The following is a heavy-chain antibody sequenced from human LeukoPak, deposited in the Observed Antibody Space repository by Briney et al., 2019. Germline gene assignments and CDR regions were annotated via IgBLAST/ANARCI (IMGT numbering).Heavy chain of an antibody. Sequence: PSETLSLTCAVSGGSVSGHYWDWIRQPPGKGLEWIGYIYDSGGANYNPSLKSRVTISLDSSENRFSLKLASVTAADTAVYYCAREAPGGSGWTYFDYWGQGSLVTVSS. V-gene: IGHV4-59*02. CDR2: IYDSGGA. CDR1: GGSVSGHY. J-gene: IGHJ4*02. CDR3: AREAPGGSGWTYFDY. D-gene: IGHD6-19*01.